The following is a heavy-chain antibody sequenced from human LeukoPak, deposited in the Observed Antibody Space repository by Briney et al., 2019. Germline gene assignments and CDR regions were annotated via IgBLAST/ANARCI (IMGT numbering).Heavy chain of an antibody. CDR3: ARGGTYYDIFGWFDP. CDR2: IIPIFGTA. Sequence: GASVKVSFTASGGTFSSYAISWVRQAPGQGLEWMGGIIPIFGTANYAQKFQGRVTITADESTSTAYMELSSLRSEDTAVYYCARGGTYYDIFGWFDPWGQGTLVTVSS. J-gene: IGHJ5*02. CDR1: GGTFSSYA. D-gene: IGHD3-9*01. V-gene: IGHV1-69*13.